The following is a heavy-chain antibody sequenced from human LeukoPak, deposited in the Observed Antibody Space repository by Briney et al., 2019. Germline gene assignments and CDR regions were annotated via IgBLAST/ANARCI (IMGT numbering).Heavy chain of an antibody. D-gene: IGHD6-13*01. J-gene: IGHJ6*02. CDR1: GGSFSSYY. V-gene: IGHV4-59*01. Sequence: SETLSLTCTVSGGSFSSYYWSWIRQPPGRGLEWIGYIYYSGSTNYNPSLKSRVTISVDTSKNQFSLNLSSVTAADTAVYYCARDRGAAAGQVRYYSYGLDVWGQGTTVTVSS. CDR3: ARDRGAAAGQVRYYSYGLDV. CDR2: IYYSGST.